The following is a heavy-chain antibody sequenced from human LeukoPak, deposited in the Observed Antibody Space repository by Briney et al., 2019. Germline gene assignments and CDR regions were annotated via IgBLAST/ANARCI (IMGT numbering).Heavy chain of an antibody. CDR2: IKQDGSEK. V-gene: IGHV3-7*01. D-gene: IGHD3-10*01. CDR3: ARGGQEVGYYYYYMDV. CDR1: GFTFTSYW. J-gene: IGHJ6*03. Sequence: GGSLRLSCAASGFTFTSYWMSWVRQAPGKGLEWVANIKQDGSEKYYVDSVKGRFTISRDNAKNSLYLQMNSLRAEDTAVYYCARGGQEVGYYYYYMDVWGKGTTVTVSS.